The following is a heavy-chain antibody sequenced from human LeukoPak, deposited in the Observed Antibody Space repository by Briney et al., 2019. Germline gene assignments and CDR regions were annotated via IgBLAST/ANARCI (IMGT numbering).Heavy chain of an antibody. V-gene: IGHV4-59*01. CDR2: IYYSGST. Sequence: PSETLSLTCTVSSGSISSYYWSWIRQPPGKGLEWIGYIYYSGSTNYNPSLKSRVTISVDTSKNQFSLKLSSVTAADTAVYYCARGGSGWLSYYYYMDVWGKGTTVTVSS. CDR3: ARGGSGWLSYYYYMDV. J-gene: IGHJ6*03. CDR1: SGSISSYY. D-gene: IGHD6-19*01.